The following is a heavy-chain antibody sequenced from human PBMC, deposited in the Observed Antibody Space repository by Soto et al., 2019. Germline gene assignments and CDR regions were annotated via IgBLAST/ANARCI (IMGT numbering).Heavy chain of an antibody. CDR3: ARVYCSSSSCYSYAFDI. CDR2: TSYRSKWYN. J-gene: IGHJ3*02. Sequence: PSQTLSLTCDISGDSVSSNSAAWNWIRQSPSRGLEWLGRTSYRSKWYNDYAVFVKSRITINPDTSKNQFSLQLNSVTPEDTAVYYCARVYCSSSSCYSYAFDIWGQGTMVTVSS. D-gene: IGHD2-2*02. CDR1: GDSVSSNSAA. V-gene: IGHV6-1*01.